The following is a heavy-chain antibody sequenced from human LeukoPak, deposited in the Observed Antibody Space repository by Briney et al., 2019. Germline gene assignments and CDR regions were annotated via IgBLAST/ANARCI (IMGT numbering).Heavy chain of an antibody. D-gene: IGHD3-10*01. CDR2: INPNSGGT. V-gene: IGHV1-2*02. CDR3: ARDLNQYNYGSGSYSP. Sequence: ASVKVSCKASGYTFTGYYMHCVRQAPGQGLEWMGRINPNSGGTNYAQKFQGRVTMTRDTSISTAYMELSRLRSDDTAVYYCARDLNQYNYGSGSYSPWGQGTLVTVSS. J-gene: IGHJ5*02. CDR1: GYTFTGYY.